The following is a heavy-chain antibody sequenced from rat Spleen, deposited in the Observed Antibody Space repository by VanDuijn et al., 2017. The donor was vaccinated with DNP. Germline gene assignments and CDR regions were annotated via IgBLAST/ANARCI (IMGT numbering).Heavy chain of an antibody. D-gene: IGHD1-6*01. CDR1: GFTFSDYY. J-gene: IGHJ4*01. CDR2: ISYEGSGT. CDR3: AKEDYYNDMDA. Sequence: EVQLVESGGGLVQPGRSLKLSCAASGFTFSDYYMAWVRQAPKKGLEWVASISYEGSGTYYRDSVKGRFTISRDNAKSTLYLHMNSLRSEDMATYYCAKEDYYNDMDAWGQGTSVTVSS. V-gene: IGHV5-22*01.